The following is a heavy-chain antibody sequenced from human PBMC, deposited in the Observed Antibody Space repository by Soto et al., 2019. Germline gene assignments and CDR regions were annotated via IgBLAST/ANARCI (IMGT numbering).Heavy chain of an antibody. D-gene: IGHD3-22*01. CDR1: GGSISSSY. V-gene: IGHV4-59*12. J-gene: IGHJ4*02. CDR2: IYDSGST. CDR3: ARDRLRGYDSSGFYS. Sequence: SETLSLTCTVSGGSISSSYWSWIRQPPGKGLEWIGYIYDSGSTYYNSSLKSRVTMSVDTSKNQFSLKLSSVTAADTAVYYCARDRLRGYDSSGFYSWGQGTMVTVSS.